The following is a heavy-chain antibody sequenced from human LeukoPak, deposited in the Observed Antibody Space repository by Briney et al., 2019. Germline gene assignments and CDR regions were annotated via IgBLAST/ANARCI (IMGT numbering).Heavy chain of an antibody. CDR1: GFTFSSYW. CDR2: IKQDGSEK. V-gene: IGHV3-7*01. CDR3: AKDQRGLITFGGVLDY. D-gene: IGHD3-16*01. Sequence: PGGSLRLSCAASGFTFSSYWMSWVRQAPGKGLEWVANIKQDGSEKYYVDSVKGRFTISRDNSKNTLYLQMNSLRAEDTAVYYCAKDQRGLITFGGVLDYWGQGTLVTVSS. J-gene: IGHJ4*02.